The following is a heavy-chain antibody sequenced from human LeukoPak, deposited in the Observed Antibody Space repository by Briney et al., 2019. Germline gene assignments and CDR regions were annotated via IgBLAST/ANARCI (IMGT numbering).Heavy chain of an antibody. V-gene: IGHV3-21*01. CDR3: ARDWDVVVPAAIWFDP. Sequence: GGSLRLSCAASGFTFSSYSMNWVRQAPGKGLEWVSSISSSSYIYYADSVKGRFTISRDNAKNSLYLRMNSLRAEDTAVYYCARDWDVVVPAAIWFDPWGQGTLVTVSS. CDR1: GFTFSSYS. J-gene: IGHJ5*02. D-gene: IGHD2-2*01. CDR2: ISSSSYI.